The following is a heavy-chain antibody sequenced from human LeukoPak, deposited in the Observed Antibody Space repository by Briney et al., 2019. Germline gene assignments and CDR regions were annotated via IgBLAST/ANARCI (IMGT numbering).Heavy chain of an antibody. CDR1: GYIFTSYG. CDR2: ISAYNGNT. D-gene: IGHD2-21*02. CDR3: ARGLPTSDSTFDY. V-gene: IGHV1-18*01. J-gene: IGHJ4*02. Sequence: GASVKVSCKASGYIFTSYGITWVRQAPGQGLEWMGWISAYNGNTNYAQKLQGRVTMATDSSTTTAYLDLRSLTSADTAVYYCARGLPTSDSTFDYWGQGTLVTVSS.